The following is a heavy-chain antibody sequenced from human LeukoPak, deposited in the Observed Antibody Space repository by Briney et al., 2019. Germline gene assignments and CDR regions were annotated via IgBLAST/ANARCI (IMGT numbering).Heavy chain of an antibody. J-gene: IGHJ1*01. CDR2: IYHSGST. CDR1: GYSISSGYY. V-gene: IGHV4-38-2*02. Sequence: SETLSLTCTVSGYSISSGYYWGWIRQPPGMGLEWIGTIYHSGSTYYNPSLKSRVTISIDTSKNQFSLKLSSVTAADTAVYYCAIRDCSGGSCYSTEYFQHWGQGTLVTASS. CDR3: AIRDCSGGSCYSTEYFQH. D-gene: IGHD2-15*01.